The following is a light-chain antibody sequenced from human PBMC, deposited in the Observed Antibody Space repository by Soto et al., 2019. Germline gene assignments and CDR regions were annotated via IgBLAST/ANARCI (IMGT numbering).Light chain of an antibody. CDR3: QQYDPNSST. V-gene: IGKV1-5*01. CDR2: GAS. J-gene: IGKJ2*01. CDR1: QSVSTW. Sequence: DIQMTQSPSFLSASVGDRVIFTCRASQSVSTWLAWYQLKPGKAPKLLIYGASNLGSGVPSRFSGSGSGTEFTLTLSSLQPEDVATYYCQQYDPNSSTFVQGTQLEIK.